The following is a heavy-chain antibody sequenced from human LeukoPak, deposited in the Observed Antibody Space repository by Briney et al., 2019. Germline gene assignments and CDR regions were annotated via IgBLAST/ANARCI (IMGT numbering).Heavy chain of an antibody. D-gene: IGHD6-13*01. J-gene: IGHJ4*02. V-gene: IGHV3-23*01. CDR2: ISGSGGST. CDR3: ARGSSSWYYFDY. CDR1: GFTFSSYA. Sequence: GGSLRLSCAASGFTFSSYAMSWVRQAPGKGLEWVSAISGSGGSTYYADSVKGRFTISRDNSKNTLYLQMNSLRAEDTAVYYCARGSSSWYYFDYWGQGTLVTVSS.